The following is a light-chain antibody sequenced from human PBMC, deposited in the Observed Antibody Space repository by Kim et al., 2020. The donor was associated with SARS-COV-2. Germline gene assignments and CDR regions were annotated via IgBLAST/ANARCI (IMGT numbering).Light chain of an antibody. CDR1: NIGSKS. V-gene: IGLV3-21*03. CDR2: DDS. Sequence: PGKTARITWGGNNIGSKSVHWNQQKPGQAPVLVVYDDSDRTSGIPERFSGSNSGNTATLTISRVEAGDEADYYCQVWDSSSDLVVFGGGTQLTVL. J-gene: IGLJ2*01. CDR3: QVWDSSSDLVV.